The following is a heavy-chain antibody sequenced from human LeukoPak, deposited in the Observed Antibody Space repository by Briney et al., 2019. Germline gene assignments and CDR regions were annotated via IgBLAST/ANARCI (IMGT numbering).Heavy chain of an antibody. CDR1: GGSISSYY. V-gene: IGHV4-4*07. D-gene: IGHD2-15*01. CDR2: IYTIGST. CDR3: ARDVPGPIGPTVVAATPHWFDP. J-gene: IGHJ5*02. Sequence: SETLSLTCTVSGGSISSYYWSWIRQPAGNGLEWIGRIYTIGSTNYNPSLKSRVTMSVDTSKNQFSLKLSSVTAADTAVYYCARDVPGPIGPTVVAATPHWFDPWGQGTLVTVSP.